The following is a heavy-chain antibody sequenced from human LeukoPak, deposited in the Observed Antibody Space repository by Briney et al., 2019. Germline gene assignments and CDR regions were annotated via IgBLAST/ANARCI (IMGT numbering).Heavy chain of an antibody. Sequence: PGGSLRLSCRASGFSFSSYYLHWARQAPDKGLEWVADISYDGSNKYYADSVKGRFTISRDNSKNTLYLQMNSLRAEDTAVYYGGKESPELRDAFDIWGQGTMVTVSS. J-gene: IGHJ3*02. CDR1: GFSFSSYY. V-gene: IGHV3-30*18. CDR3: GKESPELRDAFDI. D-gene: IGHD1-7*01. CDR2: ISYDGSNK.